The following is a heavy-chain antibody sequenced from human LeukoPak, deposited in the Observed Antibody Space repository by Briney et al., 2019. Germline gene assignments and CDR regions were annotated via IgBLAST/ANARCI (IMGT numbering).Heavy chain of an antibody. CDR2: IYYNGNT. J-gene: IGHJ1*01. CDR3: ARQDSGSSTYFQH. D-gene: IGHD1-26*01. Sequence: PSETLSLTCTVSGGSISPYYWTWMRQPPGKGLEWIAFIYYNGNTNYNPSLKSRVTILVDTSKNQFSLKVNSVTAADTAVYYCARQDSGSSTYFQHWGQGTLVTVSS. CDR1: GGSISPYY. V-gene: IGHV4-59*08.